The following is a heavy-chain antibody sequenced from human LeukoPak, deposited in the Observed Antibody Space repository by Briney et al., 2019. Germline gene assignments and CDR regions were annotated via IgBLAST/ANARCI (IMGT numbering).Heavy chain of an antibody. V-gene: IGHV4-39*01. CDR3: ARREGSYFDKSGYTFEY. D-gene: IGHD3-22*01. Sequence: SETLSLTCTVSGGSVNKGPHYWGWIRQPPGKGLEWIGGILYSGNTYYNASLKSRVTISVDTSKNQFSLRLSSVTAADRAVYYCARREGSYFDKSGYTFEYWGQGIVVTVSS. J-gene: IGHJ4*02. CDR2: ILYSGNT. CDR1: GGSVNKGPHY.